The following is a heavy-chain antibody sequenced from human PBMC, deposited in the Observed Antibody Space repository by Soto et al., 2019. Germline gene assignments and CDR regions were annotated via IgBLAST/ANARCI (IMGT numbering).Heavy chain of an antibody. D-gene: IGHD3-10*01. Sequence: ESLKISCKGSGYSFTSYWIGWVRHMPGKGLEWMGIIYPGDSDTRYSPSFQGQVTISADKSISTAYLQWSSLKASDTAMYYCARPVFRGTYYYYAMNVWGQGTTVTVSS. V-gene: IGHV5-51*01. CDR1: GYSFTSYW. J-gene: IGHJ6*02. CDR2: IYPGDSDT. CDR3: ARPVFRGTYYYYAMNV.